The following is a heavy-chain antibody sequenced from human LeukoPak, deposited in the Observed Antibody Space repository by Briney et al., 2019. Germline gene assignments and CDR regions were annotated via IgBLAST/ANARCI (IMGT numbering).Heavy chain of an antibody. V-gene: IGHV3-53*05. Sequence: GGSLRLSCAASGFTVSGNYMSWVRQAPGKGLEWVSVIYSGGSTYYADSVKGRFTISGDNSKNSLYLQMNSLRTEDTALYYCAKGKNTGSYLSHVDYWGQGTLVTVSS. J-gene: IGHJ4*02. CDR1: GFTVSGNY. D-gene: IGHD3-10*01. CDR3: AKGKNTGSYLSHVDY. CDR2: IYSGGST.